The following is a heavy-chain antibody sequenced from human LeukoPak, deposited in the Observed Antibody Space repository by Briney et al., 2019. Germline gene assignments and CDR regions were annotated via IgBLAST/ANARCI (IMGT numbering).Heavy chain of an antibody. CDR1: GFTFSSYS. J-gene: IGHJ5*02. CDR2: ISSSSTI. V-gene: IGHV3-48*02. CDR3: AREADSITIFGGNNWFDP. Sequence: PGGSLRLSCAASGFTFSSYSMNWVRQAPGKGLEWVSYISSSSTIYYADSVKGRFTISRDNAKNSLYLQMNSLRDEDTAVYYCAREADSITIFGGNNWFDPWGQGTLVTVSS. D-gene: IGHD3-3*01.